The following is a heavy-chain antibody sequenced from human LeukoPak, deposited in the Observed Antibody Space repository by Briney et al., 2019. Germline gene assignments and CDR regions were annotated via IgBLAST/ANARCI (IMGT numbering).Heavy chain of an antibody. CDR2: IIPIFGTA. CDR3: ASRVAAASSGYYYYYMDV. D-gene: IGHD6-13*01. CDR1: GGTFSSYA. V-gene: IGHV1-69*13. Sequence: SVKVSCKASGGTFSSYAISWVRQAPGQGLEWMGGIIPIFGTANYAQKFQGRVTITADESTSTAYMELSSLRSEDTAVYYCASRVAAASSGYYYYYMDVWGKGTTVTISS. J-gene: IGHJ6*03.